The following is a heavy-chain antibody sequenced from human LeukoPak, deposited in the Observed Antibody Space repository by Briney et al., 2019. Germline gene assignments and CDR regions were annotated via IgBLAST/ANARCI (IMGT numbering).Heavy chain of an antibody. CDR2: ISSSSSYI. V-gene: IGHV3-21*01. CDR1: GFTFSSYS. CDR3: AREGGSGWLNDAFDI. J-gene: IGHJ3*02. D-gene: IGHD6-19*01. Sequence: GGSLRLSCAAAGFTFSSYSMNWVRQAPGKGLEWVSCISSSSSYIYYADSVKGRFTISRANAKNSLYLQMNSLRAEDTAVYYCAREGGSGWLNDAFDIWGQGTMVTVSS.